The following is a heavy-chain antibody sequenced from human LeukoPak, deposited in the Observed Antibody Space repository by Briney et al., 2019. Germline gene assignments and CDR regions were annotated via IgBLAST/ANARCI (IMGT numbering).Heavy chain of an antibody. CDR1: GFSFSSYA. D-gene: IGHD1-1*01. Sequence: GGSLRLSCAASGFSFSSYAMRWVRQAPVRGLEWVASMKGGGADTFYADFVKGRFTLSRDDSRNTVYLQLNSLRVEDTAVYYCAKANWVSNADAVSWGQGTLVTVSS. V-gene: IGHV3-23*01. CDR2: MKGGGADT. CDR3: AKANWVSNADAVS. J-gene: IGHJ5*02.